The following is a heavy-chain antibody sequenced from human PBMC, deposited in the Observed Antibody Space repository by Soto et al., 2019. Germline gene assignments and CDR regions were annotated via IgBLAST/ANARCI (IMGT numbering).Heavy chain of an antibody. CDR1: GGTFSSYA. D-gene: IGHD6-13*01. J-gene: IGHJ6*02. V-gene: IGHV1-69*13. Sequence: ASVEVSCKASGGTFSSYAISWVRQAPGQGLEWMGGIIPIFGTANYAQKFQARVTITADESTSTAYMELSSLRSEDTAVYACAIGPSSSWYYYYGMDGWGQGTTVTVAS. CDR2: IIPIFGTA. CDR3: AIGPSSSWYYYYGMDG.